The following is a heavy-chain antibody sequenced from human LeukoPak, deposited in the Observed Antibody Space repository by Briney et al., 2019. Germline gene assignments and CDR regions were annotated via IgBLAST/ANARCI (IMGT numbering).Heavy chain of an antibody. D-gene: IGHD6-19*01. V-gene: IGHV6-1*01. CDR2: TYYRSKWEY. J-gene: IGHJ4*02. CDR1: GESVSSDRAA. CDR3: ARDRGNGWSHPAD. Sequence: SQTLSLTCDISGESVSSDRAAWTWIRQSPTRGLELLGRTYYRSKWEYEYPVSVRGRITIIPDATQNQFSLQLTSVTPEDTAVYFCARDRGNGWSHPADWGQGTLVTVSS.